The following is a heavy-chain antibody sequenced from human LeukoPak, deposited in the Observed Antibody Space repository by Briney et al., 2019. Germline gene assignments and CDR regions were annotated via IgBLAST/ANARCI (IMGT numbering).Heavy chain of an antibody. CDR1: GGSISSGGYY. Sequence: SETLPLTCTVSGGSISSGGYYWSWIRQHPGKGLEWIGYIYYSGSTYYNPSLKSRVTISVDTSKNQFSLRLSSVTAADTAVYYCARGVTYYYDSSGYYRPNYFDYWGQGTLVTVSS. CDR3: ARGVTYYYDSSGYYRPNYFDY. V-gene: IGHV4-31*03. D-gene: IGHD3-22*01. CDR2: IYYSGST. J-gene: IGHJ4*02.